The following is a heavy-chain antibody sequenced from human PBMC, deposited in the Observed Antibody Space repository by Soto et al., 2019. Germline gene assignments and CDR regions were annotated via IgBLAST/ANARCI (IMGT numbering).Heavy chain of an antibody. CDR3: ARDVGYHYDGSPSGQFDF. CDR1: GNSISTINW. V-gene: IGHV4-4*02. D-gene: IGHD3-22*01. Sequence: SETLSLTCVVSGNSISTINWWSCVRQSPGKGLEWIGEIYHSGSTNYNPSLKSRVTISVDKSKNQFSLKLSSVTAADTAVYYCARDVGYHYDGSPSGQFDFWGQGTLVTVSS. CDR2: IYHSGST. J-gene: IGHJ4*02.